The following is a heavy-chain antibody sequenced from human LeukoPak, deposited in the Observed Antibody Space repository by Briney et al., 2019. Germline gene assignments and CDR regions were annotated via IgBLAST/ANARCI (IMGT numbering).Heavy chain of an antibody. D-gene: IGHD6-13*01. Sequence: SVKVSCKASGGTFSSYAINWVRQAPGQGLEWMGGIIPIFGTANYAQKFQGRVTITADKSTSTAYMELSSLRSEDTAVYYCARAPAAGTDHFDYWGQGTLVTVSS. J-gene: IGHJ4*02. CDR3: ARAPAAGTDHFDY. CDR2: IIPIFGTA. V-gene: IGHV1-69*06. CDR1: GGTFSSYA.